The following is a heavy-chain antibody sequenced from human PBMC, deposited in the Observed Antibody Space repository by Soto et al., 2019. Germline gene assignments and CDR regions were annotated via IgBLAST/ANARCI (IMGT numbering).Heavy chain of an antibody. CDR3: ASQYYMWSGYLSPVDY. CDR1: GYTFSGYY. D-gene: IGHD3-3*01. V-gene: IGHV3-11*01. CDR2: IDTSSTKI. Sequence: QAQLVESGGDLVKRGGSLRLSCAASGYTFSGYYMSWIRQAPGKGLEWISYIDTSSTKIYYADSVKGRFTISRDNAKDSMYLEMNSLRDGDTAVYYCASQYYMWSGYLSPVDYWGQGALVTVSS. J-gene: IGHJ4*02.